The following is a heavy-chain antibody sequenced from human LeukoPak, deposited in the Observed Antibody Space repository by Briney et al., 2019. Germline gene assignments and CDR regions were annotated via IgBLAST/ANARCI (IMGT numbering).Heavy chain of an antibody. CDR2: ISGSGTYI. CDR3: AREFGSGSYRPYYFDF. Sequence: GGSLRLSCAVSGFTFSSYSMNWVRQAPGKGLEWVSSISGSGTYIYQADSVKGRFTISRDNAKNSLYLQMNSLRVEDTAVHYCAREFGSGSYRPYYFDFWGQGTLVTVSS. D-gene: IGHD3-10*01. CDR1: GFTFSSYS. V-gene: IGHV3-21*01. J-gene: IGHJ4*02.